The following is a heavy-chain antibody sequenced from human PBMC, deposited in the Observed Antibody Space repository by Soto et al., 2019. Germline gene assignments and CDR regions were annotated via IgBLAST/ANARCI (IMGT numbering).Heavy chain of an antibody. CDR1: GGSFSGYY. CDR3: ARTYYDFWSGYYLYNWFDP. D-gene: IGHD3-3*01. Sequence: SETLSVTCAVDGGSFSGYYWSWIRKPPGKGLEWIGEINHSGSTNYNPSLKSRVTISVDTSKNQFSLKLSPVTAADTAVYYCARTYYDFWSGYYLYNWFDPWGQGTLVTVSS. J-gene: IGHJ5*02. CDR2: INHSGST. V-gene: IGHV4-34*01.